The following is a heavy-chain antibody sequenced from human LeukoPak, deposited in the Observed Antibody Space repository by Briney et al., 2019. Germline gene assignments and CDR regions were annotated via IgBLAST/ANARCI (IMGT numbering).Heavy chain of an antibody. CDR1: EFTVSRNY. D-gene: IGHD5-24*01. Sequence: RGSLRLSCTASEFTVSRNYMLWVSQAPGKGLEWVSLIFSNGDTHYADSVKGRFTISRDTSKNTVSLQMNSLRVEDTAMYYCTRDQMNYWGQGTLVTVSS. CDR3: TRDQMNY. CDR2: IFSNGDT. J-gene: IGHJ4*02. V-gene: IGHV3-53*01.